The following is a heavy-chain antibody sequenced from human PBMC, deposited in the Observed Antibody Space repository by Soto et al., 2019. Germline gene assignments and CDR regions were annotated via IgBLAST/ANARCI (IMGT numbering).Heavy chain of an antibody. CDR3: ARRSVPATYYYYGMDV. J-gene: IGHJ6*02. D-gene: IGHD2-2*01. CDR1: GYSFTSYW. V-gene: IGHV5-10-1*01. Sequence: GESLKISCKGSGYSFTSYWISWVRQMPGKGLEWMGRIDPSDSYTNYSPSFQGHVTISADKSISTAYQQWSSLKASDTAMYYCARRSVPATYYYYGMDVWGQGTTVTVSS. CDR2: IDPSDSYT.